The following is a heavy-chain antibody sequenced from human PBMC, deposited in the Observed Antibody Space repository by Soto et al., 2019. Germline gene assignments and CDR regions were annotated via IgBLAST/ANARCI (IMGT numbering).Heavy chain of an antibody. Sequence: SETLSLTCTVSGGSVSSGSYYWSWIRQPPGKGLEWIGYIYYSGSTNYNPSLKSRVTISVDTSKNRFSLKLSSVTAADTAVYYCASSVDTAMVQIDYWGQGTLVTVSS. CDR1: GGSVSSGSYY. J-gene: IGHJ4*02. CDR3: ASSVDTAMVQIDY. CDR2: IYYSGST. D-gene: IGHD5-18*01. V-gene: IGHV4-61*01.